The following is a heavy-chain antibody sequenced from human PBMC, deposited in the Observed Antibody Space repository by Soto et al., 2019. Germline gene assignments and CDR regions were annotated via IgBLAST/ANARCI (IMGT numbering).Heavy chain of an antibody. CDR3: ARDVSLYFSSTSCYGGQWPYYYYYGMDV. Sequence: SETLSLTCTVSGGSISSGGYYWSWIRQHPGKGLEWIGYIYYSGSTYYKPSLKSRVTISVDTSKNQFSLKLSSVTAADTAVYYCARDVSLYFSSTSCYGGQWPYYYYYGMDVWGQGTTVTVSS. J-gene: IGHJ6*02. CDR1: GGSISSGGYY. V-gene: IGHV4-31*03. CDR2: IYYSGST. D-gene: IGHD2-2*01.